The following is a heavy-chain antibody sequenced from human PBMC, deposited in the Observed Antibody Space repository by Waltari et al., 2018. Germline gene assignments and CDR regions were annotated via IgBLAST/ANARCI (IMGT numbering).Heavy chain of an antibody. CDR1: GGSISSYY. V-gene: IGHV4-59*01. CDR3: AREFPSSSWVRRAFDI. Sequence: QVQLQESGPGLVKPSETLSLTCTVSGGSISSYYWSWIRQPPGKGLEWIGYIYYSGSTNYNPSLKSRVTISVDTSKNQFSLKLSSVTAADTAVYYCAREFPSSSWVRRAFDIWGQGTMVTVSS. D-gene: IGHD6-13*01. J-gene: IGHJ3*02. CDR2: IYYSGST.